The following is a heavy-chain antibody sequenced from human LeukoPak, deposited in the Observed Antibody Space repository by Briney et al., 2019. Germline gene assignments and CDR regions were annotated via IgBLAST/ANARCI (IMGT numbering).Heavy chain of an antibody. V-gene: IGHV3-23*01. CDR3: AKGPTAAADTRYYYYYMDV. J-gene: IGHJ6*03. D-gene: IGHD6-13*01. CDR2: ISGSGGST. Sequence: AGGSLRLSCAASGFTFSSYAMSWVRQAPGKGLDWVSAISGSGGSTYYADSVKGRFTISRDNSKNTLYLQMNSLRAEDTAVYYCAKGPTAAADTRYYYYYMDVWGKGTTVTVSS. CDR1: GFTFSSYA.